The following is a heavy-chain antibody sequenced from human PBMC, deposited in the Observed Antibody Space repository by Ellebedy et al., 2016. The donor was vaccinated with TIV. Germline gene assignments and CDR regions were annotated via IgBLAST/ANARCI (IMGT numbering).Heavy chain of an antibody. V-gene: IGHV1-46*01. Sequence: AASVKVSCKASGYTFTRYYIHWVRQAPGQGLEWMGIINPSGGGPIYAQKLQGRVTMTRDTSTSTIYMELSSLTSEDTAVYYCARAHYGSGSYSHFDSWGQGTLVTVSS. CDR3: ARAHYGSGSYSHFDS. CDR2: INPSGGGP. D-gene: IGHD3-10*01. J-gene: IGHJ4*02. CDR1: GYTFTRYY.